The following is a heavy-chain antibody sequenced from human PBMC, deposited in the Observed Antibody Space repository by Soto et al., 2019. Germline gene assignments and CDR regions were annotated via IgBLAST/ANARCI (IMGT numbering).Heavy chain of an antibody. CDR3: ANYYGLDV. CDR1: GFTVSSNY. J-gene: IGHJ6*02. Sequence: EVQLVETGGGLIQPGGSLRLPCAAAGFTVSSNYMTWVRQAPGKGLEWVSVIYSGGGTNYADSVRGRFTISRDNSKNTVYLQMNGLRAEDTAVYYCANYYGLDVWGQGTTVTVSS. CDR2: IYSGGGT. V-gene: IGHV3-53*02.